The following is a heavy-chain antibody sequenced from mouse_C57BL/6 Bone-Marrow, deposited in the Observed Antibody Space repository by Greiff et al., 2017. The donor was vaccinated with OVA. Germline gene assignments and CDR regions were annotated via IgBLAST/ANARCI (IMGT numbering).Heavy chain of an antibody. V-gene: IGHV1-64*01. CDR1: GYTFTSYW. CDR2: IHPNSGST. D-gene: IGHD4-1*01. CDR3: ARANWDDY. J-gene: IGHJ2*01. Sequence: VKLQQPGAELVKPGASVKLSCKASGYTFTSYWMHWVKQRPGQGLEWIGMIHPNSGSTNYNEKFKSKATLTVDKSSSTAYMQLSSLTSEDSAVYYCARANWDDYWGQGTTLTVSS.